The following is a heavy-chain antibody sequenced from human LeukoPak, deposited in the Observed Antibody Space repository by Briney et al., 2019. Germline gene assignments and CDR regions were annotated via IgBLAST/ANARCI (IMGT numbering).Heavy chain of an antibody. D-gene: IGHD2-8*01. CDR1: GYSFTSYG. Sequence: ASVKVSCKASGYSFTSYGISWVRQAPGQGLEWMGWISTYNANTNYALKLQGRVALTTDTSTSTAYMELKSLRSDDTAVYYCAREECSIGVCYPSGYWGQGTLVTVSS. J-gene: IGHJ4*02. CDR2: ISTYNANT. CDR3: AREECSIGVCYPSGY. V-gene: IGHV1-18*01.